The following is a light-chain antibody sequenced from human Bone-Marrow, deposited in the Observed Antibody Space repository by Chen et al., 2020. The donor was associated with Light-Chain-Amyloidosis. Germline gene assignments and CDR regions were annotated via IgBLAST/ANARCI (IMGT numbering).Light chain of an antibody. CDR3: QYADSSGTYEVI. Sequence: SYELPQPPSVAVSPGQTARITCSGDDLPTKYAYWYQQKPGQAPVLVINRDTERPSGSSVRFYGSSSGTTATLPISAGQAEDEADYHCQYADSSGTYEVIFGGGTKLTVL. CDR1: DLPTKY. CDR2: RDT. J-gene: IGLJ2*01. V-gene: IGLV3-25*03.